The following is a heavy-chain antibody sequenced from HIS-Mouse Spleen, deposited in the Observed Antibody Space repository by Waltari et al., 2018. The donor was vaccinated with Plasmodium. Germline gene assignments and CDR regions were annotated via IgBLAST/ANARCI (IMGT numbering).Heavy chain of an antibody. V-gene: IGHV3-7*03. CDR2: IKQDGSEK. J-gene: IGHJ4*02. D-gene: IGHD7-27*01. CDR1: GFTFSSYW. CDR3: AKSSKGTGDLWDY. Sequence: EVQLVESGGGLVQPGGSLRLSCAASGFTFSSYWMSWVRQAPGKGLEWVANIKQDGSEKYYVDSVKGRFTSSRDNAKNTLYLQMNSLRAEDTAVYYCAKSSKGTGDLWDYWGQGTLVTVSS.